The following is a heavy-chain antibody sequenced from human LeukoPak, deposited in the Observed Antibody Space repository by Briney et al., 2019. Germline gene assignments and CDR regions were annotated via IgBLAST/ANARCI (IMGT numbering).Heavy chain of an antibody. CDR3: ARTSIAARRADFDY. V-gene: IGHV1-2*02. J-gene: IGHJ4*02. D-gene: IGHD6-6*01. CDR1: GYTFTDYY. CDR2: INSNSGGT. Sequence: ASVRVSCKTSGYTFTDYYIHWMRQAPGQGLEWMGWINSNSGGTSYAQKFQGRVTLTRDTPARAAFMELNRLTSDDTAVYYCARTSIAARRADFDYWGQGTVVTVSS.